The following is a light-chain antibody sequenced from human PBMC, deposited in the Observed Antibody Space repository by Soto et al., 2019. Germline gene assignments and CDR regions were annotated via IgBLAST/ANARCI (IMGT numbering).Light chain of an antibody. CDR2: AAS. CDR3: QQSYSTLGT. Sequence: DIQRTQSPSSLSPSVGDRVTITCRASQSISSYLNWYQQKPGKAPKLLIYAASSLQSGVPSRFSGSGSGTDFTLTISSLQPEDFATYYCQQSYSTLGTFGQGTKVEIK. CDR1: QSISSY. J-gene: IGKJ1*01. V-gene: IGKV1-39*01.